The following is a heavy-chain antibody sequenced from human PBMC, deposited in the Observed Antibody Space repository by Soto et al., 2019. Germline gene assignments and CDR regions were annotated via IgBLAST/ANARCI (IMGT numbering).Heavy chain of an antibody. CDR1: GFTFSSNG. CDR3: AKNGLSSSPSEIDS. V-gene: IGHV3-23*01. D-gene: IGHD6-6*01. Sequence: EVQVLESGGGLAQPGGSLRLSCATSGFTFSSNGMSWVRQAPGKGLDWVSGISGSGSNTYYADSVKGRFTISRDNSKNTLFLQMNRLRAEDTAVYYCAKNGLSSSPSEIDSWGQGTLVTVSS. J-gene: IGHJ4*02. CDR2: ISGSGSNT.